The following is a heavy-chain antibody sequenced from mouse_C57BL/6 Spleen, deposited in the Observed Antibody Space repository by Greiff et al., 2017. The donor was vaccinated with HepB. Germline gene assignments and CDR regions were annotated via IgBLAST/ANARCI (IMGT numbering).Heavy chain of an antibody. CDR3: AREGYYGSSYDWFAY. CDR2: INPNNGGT. D-gene: IGHD1-1*01. J-gene: IGHJ3*01. Sequence: EVQLQQSGPELVKPGASVKISCKASGYTFTDYYMNWVKQSHGKSLEWIGDINPNNGGTSYNQKFKGKATLTVDKSSSTAYMELRSLTSEDSAVYYCAREGYYGSSYDWFAYWGQGTLVTVSA. CDR1: GYTFTDYY. V-gene: IGHV1-26*01.